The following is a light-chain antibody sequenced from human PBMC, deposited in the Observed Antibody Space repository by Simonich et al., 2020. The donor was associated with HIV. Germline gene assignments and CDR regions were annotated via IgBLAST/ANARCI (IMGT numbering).Light chain of an antibody. CDR2: WAS. CDR1: QSVLYSSNNKNY. CDR3: QQYYSTPHT. Sequence: DIVMTQSPDSLAVSLGERATINCKSSQSVLYSSNNKNYLAWYQQQPGQPPKPLIYWASTRESGVPDRFSGSGSGTDFTLTISSLQAEDVAVYYCQQYYSTPHTFGQGTKVEIK. V-gene: IGKV4-1*01. J-gene: IGKJ1*01.